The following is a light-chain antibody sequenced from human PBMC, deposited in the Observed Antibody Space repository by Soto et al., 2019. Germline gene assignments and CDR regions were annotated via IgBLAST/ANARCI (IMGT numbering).Light chain of an antibody. CDR3: QQYSSSPRT. V-gene: IGKV3-20*01. CDR1: QSVSSSY. J-gene: IGKJ1*01. Sequence: EIVLTQSPGTLSLYPGERATLSCRASQSVSSSYLAWYQQKPGQAPRLLIYGASSRATGIPDRFSGSGSGTDFTLTISRLEPEDFAVYYRQQYSSSPRTFGQGTKVDIK. CDR2: GAS.